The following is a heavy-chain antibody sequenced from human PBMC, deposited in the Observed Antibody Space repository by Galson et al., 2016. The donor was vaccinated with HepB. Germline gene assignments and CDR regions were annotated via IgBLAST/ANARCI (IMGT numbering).Heavy chain of an antibody. V-gene: IGHV3-23*01. D-gene: IGHD3-3*01. J-gene: IGHJ4*02. Sequence: SLRLSCAASGFTFSSCAVSWVRQAPGKGLEWVSGISRSGDSTYYAESMRGRFTISRDNSKNMLYLQMSSLRADDTAAYYCGLGQDEMPTIFDFWGQGALVTVSS. CDR1: GFTFSSCA. CDR2: ISRSGDST. CDR3: GLGQDEMPTIFDF.